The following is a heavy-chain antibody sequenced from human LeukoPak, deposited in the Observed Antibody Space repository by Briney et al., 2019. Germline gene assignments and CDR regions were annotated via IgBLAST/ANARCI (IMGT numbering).Heavy chain of an antibody. Sequence: SETLSLTCTVSGGSISSYYWSWIRQPPGKGLEWIGYIYYSGSTNYNPSLKSRVTISVDTSKNQFSLKLSPVTAADTAVYYCARTAGPYSSGWYLRYWGQGTLVTVSS. V-gene: IGHV4-59*08. CDR2: IYYSGST. CDR3: ARTAGPYSSGWYLRY. D-gene: IGHD6-19*01. J-gene: IGHJ4*02. CDR1: GGSISSYY.